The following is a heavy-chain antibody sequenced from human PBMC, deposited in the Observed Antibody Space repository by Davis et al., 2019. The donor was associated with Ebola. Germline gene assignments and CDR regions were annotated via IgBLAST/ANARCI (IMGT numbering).Heavy chain of an antibody. Sequence: MPSEILSPTFAVLGGSFRGYYWSWIRQPPGKGLEWIGEINHSGSTNYNPSLKSRVTISVDTSKNQFSLKLSSVTAADTAVYYCARGSSTSCYDTICYYYGMDVWGQGTTVTVSS. CDR1: GGSFRGYY. CDR3: ARGSSTSCYDTICYYYGMDV. D-gene: IGHD2-2*01. V-gene: IGHV4-34*01. CDR2: INHSGST. J-gene: IGHJ6*02.